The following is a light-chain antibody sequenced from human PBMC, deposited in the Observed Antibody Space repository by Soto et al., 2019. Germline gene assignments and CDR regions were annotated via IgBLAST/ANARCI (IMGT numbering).Light chain of an antibody. CDR1: SSNIGGNS. Sequence: QSVLTQPPSVSAAPGQKVTISCSGSSSNIGGNSVSWYQQLPGTAPKLLIYVDNKRPSGIPDRFSGSKSGTSATLGITGFQTGDGADYYCGSWDSSLSAYVFGTGTKVTV. V-gene: IGLV1-51*01. J-gene: IGLJ1*01. CDR2: VDN. CDR3: GSWDSSLSAYV.